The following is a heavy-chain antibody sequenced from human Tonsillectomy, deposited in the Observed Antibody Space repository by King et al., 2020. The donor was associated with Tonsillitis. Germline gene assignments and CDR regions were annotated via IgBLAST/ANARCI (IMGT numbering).Heavy chain of an antibody. V-gene: IGHV1-2*02. CDR1: GYTFTAYY. D-gene: IGHD6-13*01. Sequence: VQLVQSGAEVKKPGASVKVSCKASGYTFTAYYMHWVRQAPGQGLEWMGWINPNSGGTNYPQKFQGRVTMTRDTSISTAYMELSRLRSDDTAVYYCASGLPSRSSNWPSFFDYWGQGTLVTVSS. J-gene: IGHJ4*02. CDR3: ASGLPSRSSNWPSFFDY. CDR2: INPNSGGT.